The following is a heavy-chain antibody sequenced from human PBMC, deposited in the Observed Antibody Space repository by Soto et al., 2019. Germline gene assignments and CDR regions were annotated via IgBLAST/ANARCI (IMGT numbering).Heavy chain of an antibody. CDR3: ARGGNYDFWSGYLHFDY. J-gene: IGHJ4*02. CDR2: IYSGGST. V-gene: IGHV3-66*01. Sequence: PGGSLRLSCAASGFTVSSNYMSWVRQAPGKGLEWVSVIYSGGSTYYADSVKGRFTISRDNSKNTLYLQMNSLRAEDTAVYYCARGGNYDFWSGYLHFDYWGQGTLVTVSS. CDR1: GFTVSSNY. D-gene: IGHD3-3*01.